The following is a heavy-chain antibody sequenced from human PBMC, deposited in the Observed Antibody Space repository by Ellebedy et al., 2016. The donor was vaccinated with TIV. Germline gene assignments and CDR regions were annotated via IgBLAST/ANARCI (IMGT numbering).Heavy chain of an antibody. J-gene: IGHJ4*02. CDR1: GFTFSGHW. D-gene: IGHD1-26*01. Sequence: PGGSLRLSCAASGFTFSGHWMYWVRQAPEKGLEWVANIKEDGSEEYYVDSVKGRFTISRDNAKNSLYLQMNSLRAEDTAVYYCVRDLHWSYFDWGQGTLVTVSS. CDR3: VRDLHWSYFD. CDR2: IKEDGSEE. V-gene: IGHV3-7*03.